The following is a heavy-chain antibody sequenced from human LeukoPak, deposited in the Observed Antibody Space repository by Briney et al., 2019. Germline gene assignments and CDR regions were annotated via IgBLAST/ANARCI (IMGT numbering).Heavy chain of an antibody. D-gene: IGHD6-19*01. J-gene: IGHJ4*02. CDR2: ISGSGGST. CDR3: AKGVYSSGWYRGAY. Sequence: GGSLRLSCAASGFTFSSYAMSWVRQAPGKGLEWVSAISGSGGSTYYADSVKGRFTISRDNSKNTLYLQMNSLRAADTAVYYCAKGVYSSGWYRGAYWGQGTLVTVSS. CDR1: GFTFSSYA. V-gene: IGHV3-23*01.